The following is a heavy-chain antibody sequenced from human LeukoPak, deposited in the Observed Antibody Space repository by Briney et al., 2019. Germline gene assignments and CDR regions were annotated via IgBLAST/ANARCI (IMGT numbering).Heavy chain of an antibody. Sequence: SETLSLTCAVYGGSFSGYYWSWIRQPPGKGLEWIGEINHSGSTNYNPSLKSRVTISVDTSKNQFSLKLSSVTAADTAVYYCARGRMQDYYDSSETDYWGRGTLVTVSS. CDR2: INHSGST. CDR1: GGSFSGYY. V-gene: IGHV4-34*01. J-gene: IGHJ4*02. CDR3: ARGRMQDYYDSSETDY. D-gene: IGHD3-22*01.